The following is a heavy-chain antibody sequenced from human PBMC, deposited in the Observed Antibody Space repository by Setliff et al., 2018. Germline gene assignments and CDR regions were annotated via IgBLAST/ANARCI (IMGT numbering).Heavy chain of an antibody. V-gene: IGHV3-7*03. CDR2: INPHGSEK. D-gene: IGHD3-10*01. Sequence: LRLSCTASGLSYTNDWVSWVRQAPGKGLEWLASINPHGSEKYYADSVKGRFTISRDNSKSTLYLQMNSLRAEDTAIYYCAKDKDVRVDYFDYWGPGTLVTVST. CDR1: GLSYTNDW. CDR3: AKDKDVRVDYFDY. J-gene: IGHJ4*02.